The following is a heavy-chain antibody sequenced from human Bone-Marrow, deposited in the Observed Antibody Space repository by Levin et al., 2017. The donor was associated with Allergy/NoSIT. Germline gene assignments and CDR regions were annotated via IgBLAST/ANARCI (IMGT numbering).Heavy chain of an antibody. Sequence: RGESLKISCKGSGYSFTSYWIGWVRQMPGKGLEWMGIIYPGDSDTRYSPSFQGQVTISADKSISTAYLQWSSLKASDTAMYYCARHTGNRGDGYSPQWYFDLWGRGTLVTVSS. V-gene: IGHV5-51*01. J-gene: IGHJ2*01. CDR1: GYSFTSYW. CDR2: IYPGDSDT. D-gene: IGHD5-24*01. CDR3: ARHTGNRGDGYSPQWYFDL.